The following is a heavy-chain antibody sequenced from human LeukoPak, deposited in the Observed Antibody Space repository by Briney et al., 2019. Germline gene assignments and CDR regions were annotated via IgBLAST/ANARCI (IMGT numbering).Heavy chain of an antibody. CDR2: IIPILGIA. CDR1: GGTFSSYA. D-gene: IGHD5-18*01. J-gene: IGHJ4*02. CDR3: ARVDTAMVIDY. V-gene: IGHV1-69*04. Sequence: SVKVSCKASGGTFSSYAISWVRQAHGQGLEWMGRIIPILGIANYAQKFQGRVTITADKSTSTVYMELSSLRSEDTAVYYCARVDTAMVIDYWGQGTLVTVSS.